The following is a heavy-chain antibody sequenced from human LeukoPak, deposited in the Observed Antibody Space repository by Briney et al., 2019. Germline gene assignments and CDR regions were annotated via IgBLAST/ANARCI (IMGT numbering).Heavy chain of an antibody. CDR1: GFTFSSYW. V-gene: IGHV3-7*01. J-gene: IGHJ4*02. D-gene: IGHD6-13*01. Sequence: GGSLRLSCVASGFTFSSYWMSWVRQAPGKGLEWVANMKYDGSEKYYVDSVKGRFTISRDNAKNSLYLQMNSLRAEDTAVYYCARDIGAAGLFLGYWGQGTLVTVSS. CDR3: ARDIGAAGLFLGY. CDR2: MKYDGSEK.